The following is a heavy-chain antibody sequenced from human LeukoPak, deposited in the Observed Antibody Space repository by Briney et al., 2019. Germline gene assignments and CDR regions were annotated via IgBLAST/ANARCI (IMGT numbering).Heavy chain of an antibody. CDR2: MNPNSGNT. D-gene: IGHD3-22*01. CDR3: ARGMGITMIVVVRNWFDP. J-gene: IGHJ5*02. CDR1: GYTFTSYD. Sequence: EASVKVCCKASGYTFTSYDINWVRQATGQGLEWMGWMNPNSGNTGYAQKFQGRVTMTRNTSISTAYMELSSLRSEDTAVYYCARGMGITMIVVVRNWFDPWGQGTLVTASS. V-gene: IGHV1-8*01.